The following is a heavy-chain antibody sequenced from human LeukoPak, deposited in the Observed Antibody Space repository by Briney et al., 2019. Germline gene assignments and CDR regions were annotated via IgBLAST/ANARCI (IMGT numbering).Heavy chain of an antibody. V-gene: IGHV4-34*01. CDR1: GGSFSGYY. CDR2: INHSGST. Sequence: SETLSLTCAVYGGSFSGYYWSWNRQPPGKGLEWIGEINHSGSTNYNPSLKSRVTISVDTSKNQFSPKLSSVTAADTAVYYCARVDSGSYWYWGQGTLVTVSS. D-gene: IGHD1-26*01. CDR3: ARVDSGSYWY. J-gene: IGHJ4*02.